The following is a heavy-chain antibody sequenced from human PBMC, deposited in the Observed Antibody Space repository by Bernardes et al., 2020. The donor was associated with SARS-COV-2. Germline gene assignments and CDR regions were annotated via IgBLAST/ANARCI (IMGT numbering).Heavy chain of an antibody. V-gene: IGHV3-21*06. J-gene: IGHJ5*02. CDR3: ARDRAVNWFDP. Sequence: GVLRLSCAASGFTFSSYSMNWVRQAPGKGLEWVSSISSSSSYIYYADSVKGRFTISRDNAKNSLYLQMNSLRAEDTAVYFCARDRAVNWFDPWGQGTLVTVSS. CDR1: GFTFSSYS. CDR2: ISSSSSYI. D-gene: IGHD3-10*01.